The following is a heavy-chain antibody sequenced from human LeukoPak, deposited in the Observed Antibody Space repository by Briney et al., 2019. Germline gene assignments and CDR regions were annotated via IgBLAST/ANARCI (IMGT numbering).Heavy chain of an antibody. J-gene: IGHJ4*02. CDR3: ARERSLEIAVAGTIFDY. CDR2: IYSGCDT. Sequence: GGSLRLSCAASGFTVSSNYMGWVRQAPGKGLEWVSVIYSGCDTYYADSVKGRFTISRDNSKNMIYLEMSSLKAEDTAVYYCARERSLEIAVAGTIFDYWGQGTLVTVSS. D-gene: IGHD6-19*01. CDR1: GFTVSSNY. V-gene: IGHV3-66*01.